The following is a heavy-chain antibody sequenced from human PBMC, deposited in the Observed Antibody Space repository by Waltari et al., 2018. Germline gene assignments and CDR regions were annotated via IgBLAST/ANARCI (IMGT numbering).Heavy chain of an antibody. V-gene: IGHV3-48*03. CDR1: GFTFGGHN. J-gene: IGHJ3*01. Sequence: EEVGGYLVPPGGSLRLSCGGPGFTFGGHNINWVRQTPGKGLEWISHIGPAGYCKLYAASVKGRVTISTDNAKSVFLEMSRLRAEDKSVYYWVRSLYNNYGREGFEEWGPGTMVTVSS. CDR2: IGPAGYCK. D-gene: IGHD1-20*01. CDR3: VRSLYNNYGREGFEE.